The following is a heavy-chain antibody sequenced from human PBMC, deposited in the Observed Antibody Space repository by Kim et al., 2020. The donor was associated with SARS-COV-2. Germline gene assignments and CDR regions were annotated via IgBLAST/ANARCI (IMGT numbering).Heavy chain of an antibody. Sequence: ASVKVSCKASGYTFTSYAMHWVHQAPGQRLEWMGWINAVNGNTKYSQKFQGRVTITRDTSASTAYMELSSLRSEDTAVYYCARSRTHYGDYGYWGQGTLVTASS. D-gene: IGHD4-17*01. J-gene: IGHJ4*02. V-gene: IGHV1-3*01. CDR1: GYTFTSYA. CDR3: ARSRTHYGDYGY. CDR2: INAVNGNT.